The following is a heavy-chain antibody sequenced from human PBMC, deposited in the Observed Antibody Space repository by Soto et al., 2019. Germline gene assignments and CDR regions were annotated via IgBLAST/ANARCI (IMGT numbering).Heavy chain of an antibody. D-gene: IGHD4-17*01. CDR1: GGSISSYY. CDR2: IYYSGST. CDR3: ARESLYGDYAYFDY. J-gene: IGHJ4*02. V-gene: IGHV4-59*01. Sequence: SETLSLTCTVSGGSISSYYWSWIRQPPGKGLEWIGYIYYSGSTNYNPSLKSRVTISVDTSKNQFSLKLSSVTAADTAVYYCARESLYGDYAYFDYWGQGTLVTVSS.